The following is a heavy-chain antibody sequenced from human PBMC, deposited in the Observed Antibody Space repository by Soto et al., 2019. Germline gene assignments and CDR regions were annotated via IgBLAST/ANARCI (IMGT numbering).Heavy chain of an antibody. J-gene: IGHJ3*02. Sequence: GESLKISCKGSGYSFTSYWISWVRQMPGKGLEWMGRIDPSDSYTNYSPSFQGHVTISADKSISTAYLQWSSLKASDTAMYYCARNDMIVVVTGHYAFDIWGQGTMVTVS. V-gene: IGHV5-10-1*01. CDR1: GYSFTSYW. CDR2: IDPSDSYT. CDR3: ARNDMIVVVTGHYAFDI. D-gene: IGHD3-22*01.